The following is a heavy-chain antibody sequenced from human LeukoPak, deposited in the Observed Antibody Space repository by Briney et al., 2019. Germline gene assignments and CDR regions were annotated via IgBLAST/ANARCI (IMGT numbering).Heavy chain of an antibody. D-gene: IGHD5-24*01. CDR3: ARGMATIDDY. CDR1: GFTFSSYS. CDR2: ISSSSSHI. J-gene: IGHJ4*02. V-gene: IGHV3-21*01. Sequence: GGSLRLSCAASGFTFSSYSMNWVRQAPGKGLEWVSSISSSSSHIDYADSVKGRFTISRDNAKNSLYLQMNSLSAEDTAVYYCARGMATIDDYWGQGTLVTVSS.